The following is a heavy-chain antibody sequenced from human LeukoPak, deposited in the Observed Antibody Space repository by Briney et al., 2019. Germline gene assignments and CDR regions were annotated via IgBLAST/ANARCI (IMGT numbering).Heavy chain of an antibody. CDR1: GGSISSGGYS. D-gene: IGHD3-3*01. CDR3: ARTDYDFWSGYTYGMDV. CDR2: IYHSGST. J-gene: IGHJ6*02. V-gene: IGHV4-30-2*01. Sequence: TLSLTCAVSGGSISSGGYSWSWIRQPPGKGLEWIGYIYHSGSTYYNPSLKSRVTISVDRSKNQFSLKLSSVTAADTAVYYCARTDYDFWSGYTYGMDVWGQGTTVTVSS.